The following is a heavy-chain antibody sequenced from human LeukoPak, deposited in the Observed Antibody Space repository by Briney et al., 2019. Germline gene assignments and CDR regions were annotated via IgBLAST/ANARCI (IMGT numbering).Heavy chain of an antibody. CDR1: GGSISSGSHY. J-gene: IGHJ4*02. CDR2: IYTSGST. CDR3: ARDGRLEGCGGDCYPGY. V-gene: IGHV4-61*02. D-gene: IGHD2-21*01. Sequence: SETLSLTCTVSGGSISSGSHYWSWIRQPAGKGLEWIGRIYTSGSTNYNPSLESRVTISVDTSRNQFSLKLSSVTASDTAVYYCARDGRLEGCGGDCYPGYWGQGTLVTVSS.